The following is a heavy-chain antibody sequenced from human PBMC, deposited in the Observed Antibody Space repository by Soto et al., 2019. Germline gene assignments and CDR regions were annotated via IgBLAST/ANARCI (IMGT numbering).Heavy chain of an antibody. D-gene: IGHD3-22*01. CDR3: AKDQYDSSGYYSGSPPNFDY. CDR2: ISYDGSNK. Sequence: GGSLRLSCAASGFTFSSYGMHWVRQAPGKGLEWVAVISYDGSNKYYADSVKGRFTISRDNSKNTLYLQMNSLRAEDTAVYYCAKDQYDSSGYYSGSPPNFDYWGQGTLVTVSS. J-gene: IGHJ4*02. V-gene: IGHV3-30*18. CDR1: GFTFSSYG.